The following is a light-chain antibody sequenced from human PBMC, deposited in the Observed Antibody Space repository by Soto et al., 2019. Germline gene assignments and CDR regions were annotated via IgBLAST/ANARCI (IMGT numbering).Light chain of an antibody. CDR1: QSVSSN. V-gene: IGKV3-15*01. J-gene: IGKJ1*01. CDR2: GSS. CDR3: QQYDNWPPPWT. Sequence: EIVMTQSPATLSVSPGETATLSCRASQSVSSNLAWYQQKPGQAPRLLIYGSSTRATGIPARFSGSGSGTEFTLTISSLRSEDFAVYYCQQYDNWPPPWTFGQGTKVEIK.